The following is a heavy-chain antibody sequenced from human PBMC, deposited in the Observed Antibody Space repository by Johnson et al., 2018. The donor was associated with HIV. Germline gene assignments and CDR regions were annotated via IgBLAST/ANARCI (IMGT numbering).Heavy chain of an antibody. J-gene: IGHJ3*02. Sequence: QLVESGGGLVQPGGSLRLSCAVSGFTFSSHWMTWVRQAPGKGLEWVANIKTDGSEKYYVDSVKGRFTISRDNAKNSLFLQMNSLRAEDTALYYCARVSDDYGGNPAAWGAFDIWGQGTMVTVSS. CDR2: IKTDGSEK. CDR1: GFTFSSHW. V-gene: IGHV3-7*03. D-gene: IGHD4-23*01. CDR3: ARVSDDYGGNPAAWGAFDI.